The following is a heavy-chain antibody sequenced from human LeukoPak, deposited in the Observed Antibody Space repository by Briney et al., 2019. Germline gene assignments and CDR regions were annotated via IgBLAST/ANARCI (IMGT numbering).Heavy chain of an antibody. J-gene: IGHJ4*02. V-gene: IGHV5-51*01. CDR3: ARRSSRPRRNFDW. D-gene: IGHD1-14*01. CDR1: GCCITNYW. CDR2: NYPGDSAA. Sequence: AGAPQSFCYGAGCCITNYWSGWVRQMAAKGVEGRGINYPGDSAARYSPSFQGQVTISADKSITTAYLEWSSLKASDTAMYYCARRSSRPRRNFDWGGQGRLATVS.